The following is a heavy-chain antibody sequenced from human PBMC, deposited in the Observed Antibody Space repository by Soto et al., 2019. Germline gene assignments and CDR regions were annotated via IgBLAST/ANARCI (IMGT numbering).Heavy chain of an antibody. J-gene: IGHJ1*01. CDR2: ISADSGEA. Sequence: QIRLEQSVSEVRKPGASVTVSCTASGYTWRSYGVTWVRQAPGQGLEWLGWISADSGEATYAESLKDRLTLTADAPATTAVMELKSLRSDDTAVYYCSRAISSTWAKTWVAAWGQGTLVTVSS. V-gene: IGHV1-18*01. CDR1: GYTWRSYG. CDR3: SRAISSTWAKTWVAA. D-gene: IGHD6-19*01.